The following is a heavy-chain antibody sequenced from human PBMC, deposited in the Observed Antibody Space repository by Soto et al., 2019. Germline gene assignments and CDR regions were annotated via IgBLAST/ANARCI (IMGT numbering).Heavy chain of an antibody. Sequence: EVQLLESGGDLVQPGGSLRLSCAASGFTFSRYWMHWVRQAPGKGLVWVSRIDSYGSRTSQVDSVEGRFTISRDNAKNRLYLQMNSLRAEDTAVYYCARGWVEGLSRQPPTDYWGQGTLVTVSS. CDR2: IDSYGSRT. CDR3: ARGWVEGLSRQPPTDY. V-gene: IGHV3-74*02. D-gene: IGHD3-3*01. CDR1: GFTFSRYW. J-gene: IGHJ4*02.